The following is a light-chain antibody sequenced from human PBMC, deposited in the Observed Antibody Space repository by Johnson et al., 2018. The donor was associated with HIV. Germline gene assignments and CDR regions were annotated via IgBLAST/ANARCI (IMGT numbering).Light chain of an antibody. CDR1: RSNIGDNF. CDR2: DNS. CDR3: VTWDSSLSGYV. V-gene: IGLV1-51*01. Sequence: QSVLTQPPSVSAAPGQKVTISCSGNRSNIGDNFVSWYQHLPGTAPKLLVYDNSKRPSGIPDRFSATKSCTSATLGITGLQTGDDADYYCVTWDSSLSGYVFGTGTKVTVL. J-gene: IGLJ1*01.